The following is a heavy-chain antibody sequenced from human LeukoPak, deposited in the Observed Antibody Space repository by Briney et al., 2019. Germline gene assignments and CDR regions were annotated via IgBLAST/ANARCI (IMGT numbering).Heavy chain of an antibody. CDR2: ISYDGSNK. V-gene: IGHV3-30*04. CDR1: GFTFSSYA. CDR3: AAENYYGSGSYYRGGY. Sequence: PGGSLRLSCAASGFTFSSYAMHWVRQAPGKGLEWVAVISYDGSNKYYADSVKGRFTISRDNSKNTLYLQMNSLRAEDTAVYYCAAENYYGSGSYYRGGYWGQGTLVTVSS. J-gene: IGHJ4*02. D-gene: IGHD3-10*01.